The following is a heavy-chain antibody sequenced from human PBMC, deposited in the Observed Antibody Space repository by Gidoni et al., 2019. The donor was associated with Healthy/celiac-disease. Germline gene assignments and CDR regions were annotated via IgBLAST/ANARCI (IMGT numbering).Heavy chain of an antibody. CDR1: GYTFTGYY. V-gene: IGHV1-2*02. Sequence: QVQLVQSGAEVKKPGASVKVSCKASGYTFTGYYMPWVRQAPGQGLEWMGWINPNSGGTNYAQKFQGRVTMTRDTSISTAYMELSRLRSDDTAVYYCARGHRFLEWLVNYYYYYGMDVWGQGTTVTVSS. J-gene: IGHJ6*02. CDR3: ARGHRFLEWLVNYYYYYGMDV. CDR2: INPNSGGT. D-gene: IGHD3-3*01.